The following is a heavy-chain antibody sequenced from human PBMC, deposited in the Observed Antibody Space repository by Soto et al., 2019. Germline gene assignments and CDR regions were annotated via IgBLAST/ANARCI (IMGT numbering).Heavy chain of an antibody. Sequence: EVQLVESGGGLVKPGGSLRLSCAASGFTFSSYSMNWVRQAPGKGLEWVSSISSSSSYIYYADSVKGRFTISRDNAKNSLYLQINSLRAEDTAVYYCARGGDSGYDYEWYYYYYGMDVWGQGTTVTVSS. J-gene: IGHJ6*02. CDR2: ISSSSSYI. CDR1: GFTFSSYS. CDR3: ARGGDSGYDYEWYYYYYGMDV. D-gene: IGHD5-12*01. V-gene: IGHV3-21*01.